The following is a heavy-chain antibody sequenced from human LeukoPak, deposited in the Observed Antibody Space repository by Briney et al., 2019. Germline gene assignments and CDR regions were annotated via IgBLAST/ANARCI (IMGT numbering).Heavy chain of an antibody. J-gene: IGHJ4*02. CDR2: FYYSGST. CDR3: TSRYCGGGSCYFGY. CDR1: GGSIRNRRYD. Sequence: SETLSLTCTFSGGSIRNRRYDWRWIRQPPGKGLEWIGSFYYSGSTYYNPSLKSRVTISVDTPKNQFSLKLSSVTAADTAVYYYTSRYCGGGSCYFGYWGQGTLVTVSS. V-gene: IGHV4-39*01. D-gene: IGHD2-15*01.